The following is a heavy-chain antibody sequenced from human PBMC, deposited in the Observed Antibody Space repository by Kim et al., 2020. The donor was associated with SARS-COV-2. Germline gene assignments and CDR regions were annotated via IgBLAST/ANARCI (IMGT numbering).Heavy chain of an antibody. D-gene: IGHD3-10*01. V-gene: IGHV4-39*01. CDR1: GGSISSSSYY. Sequence: SETLSLTCTVSGGSISSSSYYWGWIRQPPGKGLEWIGSIYYSGSTYYNPSLKSRDTISVDTSKNQFSLKLSSVTAADTAVYYCARQSRYYGSGSYDYFDYWGQGTLVTVSS. J-gene: IGHJ4*02. CDR3: ARQSRYYGSGSYDYFDY. CDR2: IYYSGST.